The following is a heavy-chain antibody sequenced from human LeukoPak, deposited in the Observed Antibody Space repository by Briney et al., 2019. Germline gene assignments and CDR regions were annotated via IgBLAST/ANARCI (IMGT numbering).Heavy chain of an antibody. CDR3: AGGDYHGSESYANY. J-gene: IGHJ4*02. V-gene: IGHV4-4*07. D-gene: IGHD3-10*01. Sequence: SETLSLTCTVSGGSISSYFWTWIRQPAGKGLEWIGRFYSSGITNHNPSLKSRVTMSLDTSKNQFSLTLSSVTAADTAVYYCAGGDYHGSESYANYWGQGTLVTVSS. CDR1: GGSISSYF. CDR2: FYSSGIT.